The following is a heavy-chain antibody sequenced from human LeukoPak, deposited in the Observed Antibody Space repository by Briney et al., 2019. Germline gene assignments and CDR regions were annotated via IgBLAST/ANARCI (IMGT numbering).Heavy chain of an antibody. CDR3: ATSTLNWFDP. Sequence: GGSLRPSCAASGFTFSSYAMHWVRQAPGKGLEWVANIKQDGSEKYYVDSVKGRFTISRDNAKNSLYLQMNSLRVEDTAVYYCATSTLNWFDPWGQGTLVTVSS. CDR1: GFTFSSYA. V-gene: IGHV3-7*03. CDR2: IKQDGSEK. J-gene: IGHJ5*02.